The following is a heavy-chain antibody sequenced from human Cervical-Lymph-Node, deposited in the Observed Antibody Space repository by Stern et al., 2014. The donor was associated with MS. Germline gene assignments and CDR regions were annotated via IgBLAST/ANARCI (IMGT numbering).Heavy chain of an antibody. CDR2: IIPMFGIS. D-gene: IGHD3-10*01. Sequence: QVQLVQSGAEVKKPGSSVKVSCKASGGTLSTYGFSWVRQAPGQGLEWMGGIIPMFGISNSAQKFQGRVTITVDESTSTAYMELSSLRSDDTAVYYCARYRSAVDWYFDLWGRGTLVTVSS. CDR3: ARYRSAVDWYFDL. J-gene: IGHJ2*01. V-gene: IGHV1-69*01. CDR1: GGTLSTYG.